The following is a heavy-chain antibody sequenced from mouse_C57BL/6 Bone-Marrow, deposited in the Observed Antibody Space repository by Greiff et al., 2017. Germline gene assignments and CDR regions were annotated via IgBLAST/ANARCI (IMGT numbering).Heavy chain of an antibody. CDR3: ASLAHFDY. CDR1: GYTFTSYT. Sequence: QVQLQQSGAELARPGASVKMSCKASGYTFTSYTMHWVKQRTGQGLEWIGYINPSSGYTKYNQKFKDKATLTADKSSSTAYMQLSSLTSEDSAVYYCASLAHFDYWGQGTTLTVSS. CDR2: INPSSGYT. J-gene: IGHJ2*01. V-gene: IGHV1-4*01.